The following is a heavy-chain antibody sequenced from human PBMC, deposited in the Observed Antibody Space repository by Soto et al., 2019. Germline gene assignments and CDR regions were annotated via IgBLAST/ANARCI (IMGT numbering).Heavy chain of an antibody. CDR2: IYYSGST. V-gene: IGHV4-61*01. CDR1: GGSVSSGSYY. J-gene: IGHJ4*02. CDR3: ARGYYDILTGYYLFDY. D-gene: IGHD3-9*01. Sequence: PSETLSLTCTVSGGSVSSGSYYWSWIRQPPGKGLEWIGYIYYSGSTNYNPSLKSRVTISVDTSKNQFSLKLSSVTAADTAVYYCARGYYDILTGYYLFDYWGQGTLVTVSS.